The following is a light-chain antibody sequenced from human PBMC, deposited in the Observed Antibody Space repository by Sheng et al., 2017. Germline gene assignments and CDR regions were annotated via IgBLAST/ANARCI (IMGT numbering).Light chain of an antibody. V-gene: IGKV3-11*01. CDR2: DAS. CDR1: QSISTY. CDR3: QQAYT. Sequence: EIVLTQSPATLSVSPGERATLSCRASQSISTYLAWYQQKPGQAPXLLIYDASTRATGVPARFSGSGSGTDFSLTISSLEPEDFALYYCQQAYTFGPGTKVDIK. J-gene: IGKJ3*01.